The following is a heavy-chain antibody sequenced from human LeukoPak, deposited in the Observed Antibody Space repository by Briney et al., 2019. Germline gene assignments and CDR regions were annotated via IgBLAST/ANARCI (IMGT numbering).Heavy chain of an antibody. CDR3: AQGADVDTAMVILDY. V-gene: IGHV1-2*02. CDR2: INPNSGGT. D-gene: IGHD5-18*01. Sequence: ASVKVSCKASGYTFTGYYMHWVRQAPGQGLEWMGWINPNSGGTNYAQKFQGRVTMTRDTSISTAYMELSRLRSDDTPVYYCAQGADVDTAMVILDYWGQGTLVTVSS. J-gene: IGHJ4*02. CDR1: GYTFTGYY.